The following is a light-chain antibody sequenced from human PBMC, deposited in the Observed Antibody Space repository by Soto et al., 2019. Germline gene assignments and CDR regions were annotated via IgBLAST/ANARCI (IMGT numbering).Light chain of an antibody. J-gene: IGLJ3*02. V-gene: IGLV1-40*01. CDR1: SSNIGAGYD. CDR2: GHS. Sequence: QSMLTQPPSVSGAPGQRVTISCTGSSSNIGAGYDVHWYQQLPGTAPKLLIYGHSNRPSGVPDRLSGSKSGTSASLAITVRQAEDEADYFCQSYDSSRSGWVFGGGTKLTVL. CDR3: QSYDSSRSGWV.